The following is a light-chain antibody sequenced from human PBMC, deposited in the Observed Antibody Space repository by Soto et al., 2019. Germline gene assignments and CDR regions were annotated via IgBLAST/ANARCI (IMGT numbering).Light chain of an antibody. V-gene: IGLV1-36*01. CDR3: ASRDDSLDGLI. Sequence: QSVLTQPPSVSEAPRQRVTISCSGSSSNIGNNAVSWYLQLPGKAPRLLVYYDDLLPSGVSDRFSASKSGTSASLAISGLQSEDEADYYCASRDDSLDGLIFGGGTKLTVL. J-gene: IGLJ2*01. CDR2: YDD. CDR1: SSNIGNNA.